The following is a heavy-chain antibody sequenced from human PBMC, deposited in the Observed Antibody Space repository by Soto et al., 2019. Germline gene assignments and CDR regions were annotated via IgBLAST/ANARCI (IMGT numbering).Heavy chain of an antibody. V-gene: IGHV3-33*01. CDR3: ARCHTFDYFDY. CDR2: IWFDASKK. J-gene: IGHJ4*02. D-gene: IGHD3-16*01. CDR1: GFTFSSYG. Sequence: QVQLVESGGVVVQPGRSLTLSCAASGFTFSSYGMHWVRQAPGKGLEWVAVIWFDASKKYYSDSVKGRFTISRDNSKNTLDLQRNSLRAEDTAVYYCARCHTFDYFDYWGQGTLVTVSS.